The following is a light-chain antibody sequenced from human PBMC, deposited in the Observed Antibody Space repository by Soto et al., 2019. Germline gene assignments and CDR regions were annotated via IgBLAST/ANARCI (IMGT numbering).Light chain of an antibody. Sequence: QSVLTQPPSASGTPGQGVTISCSGSSPNIGSNYVYWYQHFPGTAPKLLMYRNNQRPSGVPDRFSGSRSATSASLAISGLRSEDEADYYCAAWDDSLSGPVFGGGTKVTVL. CDR2: RNN. V-gene: IGLV1-47*01. CDR1: SPNIGSNY. J-gene: IGLJ3*02. CDR3: AAWDDSLSGPV.